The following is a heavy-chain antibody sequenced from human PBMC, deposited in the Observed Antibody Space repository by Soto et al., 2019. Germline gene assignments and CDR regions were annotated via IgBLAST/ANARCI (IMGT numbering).Heavy chain of an antibody. D-gene: IGHD1-26*01. Sequence: EVQLVETGGGLIQPGGSLRLSCLASGFSVTTNYIIWVRQPPGKGLEWVSTTFTGGSTHYADSVKGRFSISRDNSKNTAYLQMNNLRVEDTAVYYCAKKPPSSILGWAFGMDVWGQGTTVSVSS. CDR3: AKKPPSSILGWAFGMDV. CDR2: TFTGGST. J-gene: IGHJ6*02. CDR1: GFSVTTNY. V-gene: IGHV3-53*02.